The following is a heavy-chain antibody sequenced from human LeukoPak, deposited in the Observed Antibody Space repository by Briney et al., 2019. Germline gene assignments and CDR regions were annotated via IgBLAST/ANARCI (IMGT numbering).Heavy chain of an antibody. D-gene: IGHD1-26*01. J-gene: IGHJ3*02. V-gene: IGHV4-39*01. Sequence: SETLSLTCTVSGGSIRSSYYYWGWIRQPPGKGLEWIGSIYDSGSTYYNPSLKSRVTISVDTSKNQFSLKLNSVTAADTAVYCCAGVGADYHDAFDIWGQGTMVTVSS. CDR1: GGSIRSSYYY. CDR3: AGVGADYHDAFDI. CDR2: IYDSGST.